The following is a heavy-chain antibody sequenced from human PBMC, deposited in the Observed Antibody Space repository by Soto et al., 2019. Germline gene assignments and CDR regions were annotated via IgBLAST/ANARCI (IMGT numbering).Heavy chain of an antibody. D-gene: IGHD4-17*01. CDR1: GYIFTSYG. CDR2: ISAYNGNT. Sequence: VASVKVSCKASGYIFTSYGISWVRQAPGQGLEWMGWISAYNGNTNYAQKLQGRVTMTTDTSTSTAYMELSSLRSEDTAVYYCARVLMTTVTTVRYYYAMDVWGQ. J-gene: IGHJ6*02. CDR3: ARVLMTTVTTVRYYYAMDV. V-gene: IGHV1-18*01.